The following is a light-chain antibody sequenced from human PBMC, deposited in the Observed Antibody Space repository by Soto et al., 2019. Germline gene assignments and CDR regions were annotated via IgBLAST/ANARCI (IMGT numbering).Light chain of an antibody. Sequence: QSVLTQPPSASGTPGQRVTISCSGSSSNIGPNTVDWYQQRPGTAPKLISYTNDQRPSGVPERFSASKSGTSASLAIRGLQSDDEADYFCAAWDDSLVGYVFGSGTKLTVL. V-gene: IGLV1-44*01. CDR3: AAWDDSLVGYV. J-gene: IGLJ1*01. CDR2: TND. CDR1: SSNIGPNT.